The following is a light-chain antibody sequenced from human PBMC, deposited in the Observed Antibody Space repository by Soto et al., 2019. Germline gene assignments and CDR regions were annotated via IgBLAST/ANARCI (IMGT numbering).Light chain of an antibody. CDR3: QQYDSSPRT. V-gene: IGKV3-20*01. CDR1: QSFTSTS. J-gene: IGKJ1*01. CDR2: GAS. Sequence: EILLRQSPGTLSLSPGERATLSCRASQSFTSTSLAWYQQKPGQAPRLLISGASRRAAGIPDRFSGSGSGTDFTLTISRLESEDLAVYYCQQYDSSPRTFGQGTKVDIK.